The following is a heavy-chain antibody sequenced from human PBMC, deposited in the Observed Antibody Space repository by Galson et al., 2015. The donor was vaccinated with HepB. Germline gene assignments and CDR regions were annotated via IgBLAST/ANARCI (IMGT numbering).Heavy chain of an antibody. CDR3: AKDIGTSSWLNYYYYYYMDV. Sequence: SLRLSCAASGFTFDDYAMHWVRQAPGKGLEWVSGISWNSGSIGYADSVKGRFTISRDNAKNSLYLQMNSLRAEDTALYYCAKDIGTSSWLNYYYYYYMDVWGKGTTVTVSS. J-gene: IGHJ6*03. CDR2: ISWNSGSI. CDR1: GFTFDDYA. V-gene: IGHV3-9*01. D-gene: IGHD6-13*01.